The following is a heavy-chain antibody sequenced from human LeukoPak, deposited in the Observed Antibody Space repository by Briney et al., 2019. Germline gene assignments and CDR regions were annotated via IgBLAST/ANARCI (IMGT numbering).Heavy chain of an antibody. Sequence: SDTLSLICTVSGGSISSYYWSWIRQPPGKGLECLGYIYYSGSTNYNPSLKSRVTISVDTSKNQFSLKLSSVTAADTAVYYCARDRGGGSSGFLDYWGQGTLVTVSS. CDR1: GGSISSYY. D-gene: IGHD2-15*01. CDR3: ARDRGGGSSGFLDY. J-gene: IGHJ4*02. V-gene: IGHV4-59*01. CDR2: IYYSGST.